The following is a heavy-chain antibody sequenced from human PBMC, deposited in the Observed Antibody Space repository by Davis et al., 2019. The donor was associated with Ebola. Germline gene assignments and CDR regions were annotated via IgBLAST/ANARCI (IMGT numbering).Heavy chain of an antibody. J-gene: IGHJ6*04. D-gene: IGHD3-3*01. Sequence: AASVKVSCKASGYTFTGHYMHWVRQAPGHGLEWMGRINPNSGGTNYAQKFQGRVTMTRDTSISTAYMELSRLRSDDTAVYYCARDGITIFLAGMDVWGKGTTVTVSS. CDR1: GYTFTGHY. V-gene: IGHV1-2*06. CDR2: INPNSGGT. CDR3: ARDGITIFLAGMDV.